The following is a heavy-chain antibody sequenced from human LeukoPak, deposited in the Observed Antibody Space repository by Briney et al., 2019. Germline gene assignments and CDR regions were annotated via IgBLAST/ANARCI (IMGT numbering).Heavy chain of an antibody. CDR1: GFTFSSYG. Sequence: GGSLRLSCAASGFTFSSYGMRWVRQAPGKGLEWVAFIQYDGSDKYYADSVKGRFTTSRDNSKNTLYLQMNSLRTEDTAVYYCRDPFDYWGQGTLVTVSS. J-gene: IGHJ4*02. V-gene: IGHV3-30*02. CDR2: IQYDGSDK. CDR3: RDPFDY. D-gene: IGHD5-24*01.